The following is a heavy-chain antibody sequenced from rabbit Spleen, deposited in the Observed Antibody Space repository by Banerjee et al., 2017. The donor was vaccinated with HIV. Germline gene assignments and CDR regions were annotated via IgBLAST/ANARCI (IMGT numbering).Heavy chain of an antibody. D-gene: IGHD3-1*01. Sequence: EESGGDLVKPEGSLTLTCTASGFTLSSYWICWVRQAPGKGLEWIACIDAGSSGNTYYASWAKGRFTISKTSSTTVTLQMTSLTAADTATYFCARDLASVVGWNFNLWGQGTLVTVS. CDR2: IDAGSSGNT. V-gene: IGHV1S45*01. CDR1: GFTLSSYW. CDR3: ARDLASVVGWNFNL. J-gene: IGHJ4*01.